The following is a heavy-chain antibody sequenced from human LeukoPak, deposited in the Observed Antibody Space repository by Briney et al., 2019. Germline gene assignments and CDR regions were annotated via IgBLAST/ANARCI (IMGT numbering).Heavy chain of an antibody. CDR3: AKDWSSSSSDY. V-gene: IGHV3-30-3*01. D-gene: IGHD6-13*01. CDR1: GFTFSSYA. J-gene: IGHJ4*02. CDR2: ISYDGSNK. Sequence: PGGSLRLSCAASGFTFSSYAMHWVRQAPGKGLEWVAVISYDGSNKYYADSVKGRFTISRDNAKNSLYLQMNSLRAEDTALYYCAKDWSSSSSDYWGQGTLVTVSS.